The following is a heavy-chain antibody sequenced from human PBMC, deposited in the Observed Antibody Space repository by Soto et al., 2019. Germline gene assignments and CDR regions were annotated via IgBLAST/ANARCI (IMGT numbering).Heavy chain of an antibody. CDR3: AKLGYCSGGSCYSVFDY. J-gene: IGHJ4*02. D-gene: IGHD2-15*01. CDR2: IGSRGETYAT. CDR1: GFTFNTYA. V-gene: IGHV3-73*01. Sequence: PGGSLRLSCAASGFTFNTYAIDWVGQAPGKGLEWLGRIGSRGETYATTYAASVKGRFTISRDNSKNTLYLQMNSLRAEDTAVYYCAKLGYCSGGSCYSVFDYWGQGTLVTVSS.